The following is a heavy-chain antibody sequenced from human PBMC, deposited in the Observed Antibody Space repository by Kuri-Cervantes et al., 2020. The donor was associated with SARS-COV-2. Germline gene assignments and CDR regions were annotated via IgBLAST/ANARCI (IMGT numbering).Heavy chain of an antibody. CDR1: GFTFSSYG. CDR2: ISYDGSNK. V-gene: IGHV3-30*03. D-gene: IGHD2-2*01. J-gene: IGHJ3*02. Sequence: GESLKISCAASGFTFSSYGMHWVRQAPGKGLEWVAVISYDGSNKYYADSVEGRFTISRDNSKNTLYLQMNSLRAEDTAVYYCARDPALGYCSSTSCRTGDAFDIWGQGTMVTVSS. CDR3: ARDPALGYCSSTSCRTGDAFDI.